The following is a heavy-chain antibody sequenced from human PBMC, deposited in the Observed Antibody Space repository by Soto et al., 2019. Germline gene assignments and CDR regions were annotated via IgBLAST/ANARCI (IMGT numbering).Heavy chain of an antibody. J-gene: IGHJ5*02. D-gene: IGHD2-2*01. V-gene: IGHV4-31*03. CDR1: GGSISSGGYY. CDR3: ARGGGPDIVVVPAAKLYNWFDP. CDR2: IYYSGST. Sequence: LSLTCTVSGGSISSGGYYWSWIRQHPGKGLEWIGYIYYSGSTYYNPSLKSRVTISVDTSKNQFSLKLSSVTAADTAVYYCARGGGPDIVVVPAAKLYNWFDPWGQGTLVTVSS.